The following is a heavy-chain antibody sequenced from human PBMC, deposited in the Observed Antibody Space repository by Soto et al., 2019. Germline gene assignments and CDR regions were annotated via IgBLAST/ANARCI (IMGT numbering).Heavy chain of an antibody. CDR3: ARGLMGLKDILTGYYLDY. D-gene: IGHD3-9*01. CDR2: INHSGST. CDR1: GGSFSGYY. V-gene: IGHV4-34*01. Sequence: SETLSLTCAVYGGSFSGYYWSWIHQPPGKGLEWIGEINHSGSTNYNPSLKSRVTISVDTSKNQFSLKLSSVTAADTAVYYCARGLMGLKDILTGYYLDYWGQGTLVTVSS. J-gene: IGHJ4*02.